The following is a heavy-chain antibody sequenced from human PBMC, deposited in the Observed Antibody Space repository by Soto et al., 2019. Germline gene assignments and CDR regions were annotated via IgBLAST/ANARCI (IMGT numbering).Heavy chain of an antibody. V-gene: IGHV4-31*03. CDR2: IYYTGNT. CDR3: ARDPRCDYYHDH. D-gene: IGHD3-3*01. Sequence: SETLSLTCTVSGGSVSSGSYYWSWIRQHPVRGLDWIGYIYYTGNTYYNPSLKSRLAISVDTSKNQFSLKLTSVTAADTAVYYSARDPRCDYYHDHWGQGALVTVAS. CDR1: GGSVSSGSYY. J-gene: IGHJ4*02.